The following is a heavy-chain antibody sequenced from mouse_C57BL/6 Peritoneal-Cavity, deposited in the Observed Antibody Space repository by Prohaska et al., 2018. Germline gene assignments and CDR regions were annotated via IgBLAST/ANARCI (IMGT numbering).Heavy chain of an antibody. CDR2: INPYNGGT. CDR1: GYTFTDYY. Sequence: EVQLQQSGPVLVKPGASVKMSCKASGYTFTDYYMNWVKHNNGKSIEWIGVINPYNGGTSYNQKVKGKATLTVDKSTSTVYMELNSLTSEYSAVYYCGSYYGRSHFDYWGQGTTLTVSS. V-gene: IGHV1-19*01. J-gene: IGHJ2*01. CDR3: GSYYGRSHFDY. D-gene: IGHD1-1*01.